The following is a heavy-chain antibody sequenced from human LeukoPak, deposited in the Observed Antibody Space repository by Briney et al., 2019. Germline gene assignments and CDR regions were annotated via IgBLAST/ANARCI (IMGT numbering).Heavy chain of an antibody. V-gene: IGHV4-59*01. J-gene: IGHJ4*02. CDR2: IYYSGST. D-gene: IGHD6-13*01. Sequence: PSETLSLTCTVSGGSISSYYWSWIRQPPGKGLEWIGYIYYSGSTNYNPSLKSRVTISVDTSKNQFSLKLSSVTAADTAVYYCAREGKSYSSSWYPSYYFDYWGQGTLVTVSS. CDR3: AREGKSYSSSWYPSYYFDY. CDR1: GGSISSYY.